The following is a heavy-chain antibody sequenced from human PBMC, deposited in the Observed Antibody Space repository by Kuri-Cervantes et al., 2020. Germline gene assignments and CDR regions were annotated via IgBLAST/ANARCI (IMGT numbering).Heavy chain of an antibody. V-gene: IGHV3-33*08. CDR1: GFTFSDYY. Sequence: GESLKISCAASGFTFSDYYMSWIRQAPGKGLEWVAVIWYDGSNKYYADSVKGRFTISRDNAKNSLYLQMNSLRAEDTAVYYCARVVAATPYYYYYMDVWGKRTTVTVSS. CDR3: ARVVAATPYYYYYMDV. D-gene: IGHD2-15*01. CDR2: IWYDGSNK. J-gene: IGHJ6*03.